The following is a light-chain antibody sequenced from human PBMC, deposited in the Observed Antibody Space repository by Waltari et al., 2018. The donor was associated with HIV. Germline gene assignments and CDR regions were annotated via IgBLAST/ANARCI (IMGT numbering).Light chain of an antibody. Sequence: QSVLPQPPSASGTPGQRVTISCSGSRSNTGSNDVHWYQQVPGTAPKFLMYSNNKRPSGVPDRFSGSKSGTSASLAISGLQSDDEADYYCAAWDESLNAWVFGGGTRLTVL. V-gene: IGLV1-44*01. J-gene: IGLJ3*02. CDR2: SNN. CDR1: RSNTGSND. CDR3: AAWDESLNAWV.